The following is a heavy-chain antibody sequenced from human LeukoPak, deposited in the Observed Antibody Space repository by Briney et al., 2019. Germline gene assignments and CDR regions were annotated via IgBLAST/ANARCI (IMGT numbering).Heavy chain of an antibody. J-gene: IGHJ4*02. CDR3: AKESPPYDFWSGYHTRGYFDY. CDR1: GFTFDDYA. D-gene: IGHD3-3*01. CDR2: ISWDGGST. Sequence: GGSLRLSCAASGFTFDDYAMHWVRQAPGKGLEWVSLISWDGGSTYYADSVKGRFTISRDNSKNSLYLQMNSLRAEDTALYYCAKESPPYDFWSGYHTRGYFDYRGQGTLVTVSS. V-gene: IGHV3-43D*04.